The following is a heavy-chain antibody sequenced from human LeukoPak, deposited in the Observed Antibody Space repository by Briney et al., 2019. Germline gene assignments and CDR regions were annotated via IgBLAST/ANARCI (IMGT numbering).Heavy chain of an antibody. V-gene: IGHV4-39*01. CDR3: ARPMFWSGSNAFDI. D-gene: IGHD3-3*01. J-gene: IGHJ3*02. Sequence: SETLSLTCTVSGGSISSSSYYWGWIRQPPGKGLEWIGSIYYSGSTYYNPSLKSRVTISVDTSKNQFSLKLSSVTAADTAVYYCARPMFWSGSNAFDIWGQGTMVTVSS. CDR1: GGSISSSSYY. CDR2: IYYSGST.